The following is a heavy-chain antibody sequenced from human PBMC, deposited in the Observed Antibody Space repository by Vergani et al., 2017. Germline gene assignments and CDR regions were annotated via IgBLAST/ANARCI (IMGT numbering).Heavy chain of an antibody. V-gene: IGHV3-74*01. J-gene: IGHJ5*01. CDR2: IKSDGSIT. Sequence: EVQLVESGGGLIHPGGSLRLSCEGSGFSFSGYWMHWVRQSPEKGLVWVSRIKSDGSITDYAASVKGRFTISSDNAKNTLYLVMNSLRGDDTAIYYCVRARCGSYCGMSNWFDSWGQGTLVTVSS. CDR3: VRARCGSYCGMSNWFDS. D-gene: IGHD2-21*02. CDR1: GFSFSGYW.